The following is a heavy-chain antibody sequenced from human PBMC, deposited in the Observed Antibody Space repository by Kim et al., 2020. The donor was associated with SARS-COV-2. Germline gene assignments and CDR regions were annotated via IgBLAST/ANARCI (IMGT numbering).Heavy chain of an antibody. Sequence: SETLSLTCAVSGGSISSSNWWSWVRQPPGTGLEWIGEIYHSGSTNYNPSLKSRVTISVDKSKNLFSLKLSSVTAADTAVYYCARTGYYDSSGYGEQDAFDIWGQRTMVTVSS. CDR3: ARTGYYDSSGYGEQDAFDI. V-gene: IGHV4-4*02. J-gene: IGHJ3*02. D-gene: IGHD3-22*01. CDR1: GGSISSSNW. CDR2: IYHSGST.